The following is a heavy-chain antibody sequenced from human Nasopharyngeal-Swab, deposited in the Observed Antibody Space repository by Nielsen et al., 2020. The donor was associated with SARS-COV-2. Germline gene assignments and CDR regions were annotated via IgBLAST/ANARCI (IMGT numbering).Heavy chain of an antibody. J-gene: IGHJ4*02. CDR2: NNSDGSST. D-gene: IGHD4-17*01. CDR1: GFPFSCLW. Sequence: GGSLKTSLAGPGFPFSCLWMHLVRPAPGKGPVWVSRNNSDGSSTSYADSVKGRFTISRDNAKNTLYLQMNSLRAEDTAVYYCARGGLRGGFDYWGQGTLVTVSS. V-gene: IGHV3-74*01. CDR3: ARGGLRGGFDY.